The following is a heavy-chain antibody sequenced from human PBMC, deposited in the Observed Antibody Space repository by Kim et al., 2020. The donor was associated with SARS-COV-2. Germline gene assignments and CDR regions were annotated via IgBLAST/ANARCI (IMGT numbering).Heavy chain of an antibody. CDR2: NK. V-gene: IGHV3-33*01. CDR3: ARDKSSGLDY. Sequence: NKYYADSVKGRFTISRDNSKNTLYLQRNSLRAEDTAVYYCARDKSSGLDYWGQGTLVTVSS. D-gene: IGHD6-19*01. J-gene: IGHJ4*02.